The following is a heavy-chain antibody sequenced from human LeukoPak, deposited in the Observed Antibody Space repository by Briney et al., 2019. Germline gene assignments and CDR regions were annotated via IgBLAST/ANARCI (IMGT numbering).Heavy chain of an antibody. D-gene: IGHD6-19*01. V-gene: IGHV1-8*01. CDR3: ARGGSSGWYVDY. CDR1: GYTFTSYD. J-gene: IGHJ4*02. Sequence: ASVKVSCKASGYTFTSYDINWVRQATGQGHEWMGWMIPNSGNTGYAQKFQGRVTMTRNTSISTAYMELSSLRSEDTAVYYCARGGSSGWYVDYWGQGTLVTVSS. CDR2: MIPNSGNT.